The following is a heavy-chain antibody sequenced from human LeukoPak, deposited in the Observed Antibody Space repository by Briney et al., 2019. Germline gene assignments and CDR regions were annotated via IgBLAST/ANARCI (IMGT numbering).Heavy chain of an antibody. J-gene: IGHJ4*02. CDR1: GYTFTGYY. V-gene: IGHV1-2*02. CDR2: INPNSGGT. CDR3: ARDDNWIDGRLLDY. D-gene: IGHD1-20*01. Sequence: ASVKVSCKASGYTFTGYYMHWVREAPGQGLEWMGWINPNSGGTNYAQKFQGRVTMTRDTSISTAYMELSRLRSDDTAVYYCARDDNWIDGRLLDYWGQGTLVTVSS.